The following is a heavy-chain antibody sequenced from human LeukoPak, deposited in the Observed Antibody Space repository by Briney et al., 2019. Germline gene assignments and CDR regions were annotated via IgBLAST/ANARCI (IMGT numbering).Heavy chain of an antibody. CDR2: IYYSGST. V-gene: IGHV4-39*01. J-gene: IGHJ4*02. CDR3: ASIRNKLKGSGYNY. Sequence: SETLSLTCTVSGGSISSSSYYWGWIRQPPGKGLEWIGSIYYSGSTYYNPSLKSRVTISVDTSKNQFSLKLSSVTAADTAVYYCASIRNKLKGSGYNYWGQGTLVTVSS. CDR1: GGSISSSSYY. D-gene: IGHD3-3*01.